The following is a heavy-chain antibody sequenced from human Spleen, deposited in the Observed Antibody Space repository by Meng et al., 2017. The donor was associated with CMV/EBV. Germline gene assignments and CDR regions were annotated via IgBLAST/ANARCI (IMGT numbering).Heavy chain of an antibody. J-gene: IGHJ5*02. D-gene: IGHD6-6*01. CDR3: ARGPRTARPINWFDP. CDR2: INHSGST. V-gene: IGHV4-34*01. Sequence: QVQLQQWGAGLLKPSXXLSLTCAVYGGSFSGYYWSWIRQPPGKGLEWIGEINHSGSTNYNPSLKSRVTISVDTSKNQFSLKLSSVTAADTAVYYCARGPRTARPINWFDPWGQGTLVTVSS. CDR1: GGSFSGYY.